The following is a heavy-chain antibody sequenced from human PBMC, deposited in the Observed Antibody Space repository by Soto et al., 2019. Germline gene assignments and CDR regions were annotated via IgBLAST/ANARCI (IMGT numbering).Heavy chain of an antibody. Sequence: PSETLSLTCAVYGGSFSGYYWSWIRQPPGKGLEWIGEINHSGSTNYNPSLKSRVTISVDTSKNQFSLKLSSVTAADTAVYYCALNRRRFLEWLLGKVSTESTHNWFDPWGQGTLVTVSS. CDR1: GGSFSGYY. J-gene: IGHJ5*02. D-gene: IGHD3-3*01. CDR2: INHSGST. V-gene: IGHV4-34*01. CDR3: ALNRRRFLEWLLGKVSTESTHNWFDP.